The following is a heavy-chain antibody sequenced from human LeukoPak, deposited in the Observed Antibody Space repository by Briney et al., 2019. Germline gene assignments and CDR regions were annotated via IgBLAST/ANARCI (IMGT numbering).Heavy chain of an antibody. V-gene: IGHV3-23*01. CDR1: GFTFSSYG. J-gene: IGHJ4*02. CDR2: ISGHAGST. Sequence: HTGGSLRLSCAASGFTFSSYGMHWVGQAPGEGLEWGSTISGHAGSTYYADFVKGRFTVSRDNSVNTLYLQMNSLRADDTATYFCAKTGGNLHWSKLEYWGQGAHVTVSS. D-gene: IGHD1-1*01. CDR3: AKTGGNLHWSKLEY.